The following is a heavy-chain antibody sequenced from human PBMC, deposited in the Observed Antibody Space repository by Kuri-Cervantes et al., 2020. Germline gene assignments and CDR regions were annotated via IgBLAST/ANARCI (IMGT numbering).Heavy chain of an antibody. Sequence: SETLSLTCAVYGGSFSGYYWSWIRQPPGKGLEWIGEINHSGSTNYNPSLKSRVTISVDTSKDQFSLNLNSVTAADTALYFCARAKRDGYNNYFDYWGQGTRVTVSS. V-gene: IGHV4-34*01. CDR3: ARAKRDGYNNYFDY. CDR2: INHSGST. J-gene: IGHJ4*02. D-gene: IGHD5-24*01. CDR1: GGSFSGYY.